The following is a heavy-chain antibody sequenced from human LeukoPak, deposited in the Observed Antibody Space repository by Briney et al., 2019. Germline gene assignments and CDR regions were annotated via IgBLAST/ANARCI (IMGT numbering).Heavy chain of an antibody. D-gene: IGHD3-10*01. J-gene: IGHJ4*02. CDR3: ARGRGITMVRGVPRGLAY. CDR1: GGSFSGYY. Sequence: SETLSLTSAVYGGSFSGYYWSWIRQPPGKGLEWIGEINHSGSTNYNPSLKSRVTISVDTSKNQFSLKLSSVTAADTAVYYCARGRGITMVRGVPRGLAYWGQGTLVTVSS. CDR2: INHSGST. V-gene: IGHV4-34*01.